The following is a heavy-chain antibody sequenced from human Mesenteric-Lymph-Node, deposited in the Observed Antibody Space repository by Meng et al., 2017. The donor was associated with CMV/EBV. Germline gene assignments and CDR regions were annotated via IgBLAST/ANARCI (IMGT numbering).Heavy chain of an antibody. CDR1: SSSRSHG. J-gene: IGHJ5*02. Sequence: SSSRSHGWRWVRQPQGKGLEWMGEINHSGGNNYNPYHKSGGTISVDKSKNQFSLKLSSGTAADTAVYYCARVAVGGSIAAPIGWFDPWGQGTLVTVSS. CDR2: INHSGGN. CDR3: ARVAVGGSIAAPIGWFDP. D-gene: IGHD6-6*01. V-gene: IGHV4-4*02.